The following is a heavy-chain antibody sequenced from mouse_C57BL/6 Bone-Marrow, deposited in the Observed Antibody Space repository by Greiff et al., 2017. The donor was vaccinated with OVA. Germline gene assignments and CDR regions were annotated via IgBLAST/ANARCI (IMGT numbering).Heavy chain of an antibody. CDR3: ARRGWLRRNFDV. V-gene: IGHV1-63*01. CDR2: IYPGGGYT. D-gene: IGHD2-2*01. Sequence: QVQLQQSGAELVRPGTSVKMSCKASGYTFTNYWIGWAKQRPGHGLEWIGDIYPGGGYTNYNEKFKGKATLTADKYSSTAYMQFSSLTSEDSAIYYCARRGWLRRNFDVWGTGTTVTVSS. J-gene: IGHJ1*03. CDR1: GYTFTNYW.